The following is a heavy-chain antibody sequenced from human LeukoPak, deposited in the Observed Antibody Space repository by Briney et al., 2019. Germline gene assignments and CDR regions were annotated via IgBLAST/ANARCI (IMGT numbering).Heavy chain of an antibody. CDR1: GGSFSGYY. Sequence: SETLSLTCAVYGGSFSGYYWSWIRQPPGKGLEWIGEIKHSGSTNYNPSLKSRVTISVDTSKNQFSLKLSSVTAADTAVYYCARSLEADYYDSSGLDYFDYWGQGTLVTVSS. CDR3: ARSLEADYYDSSGLDYFDY. CDR2: IKHSGST. J-gene: IGHJ4*02. D-gene: IGHD3-22*01. V-gene: IGHV4-34*01.